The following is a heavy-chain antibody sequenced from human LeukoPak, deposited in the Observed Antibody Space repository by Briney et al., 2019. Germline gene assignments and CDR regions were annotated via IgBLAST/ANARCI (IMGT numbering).Heavy chain of an antibody. D-gene: IGHD2-2*01. Sequence: SQTLSLTCAISGDSVSSNSAAWNWIRQPPSRGLEWLGRTYYRSKWYNDYAVSVKSRITINPDTSKNQFSLQLNSVTPEDTAVYYCARATRYCSSTSCIFDYWGQGTLVTVSS. CDR3: ARATRYCSSTSCIFDY. CDR1: GDSVSSNSAA. V-gene: IGHV6-1*01. CDR2: TYYRSKWYN. J-gene: IGHJ4*02.